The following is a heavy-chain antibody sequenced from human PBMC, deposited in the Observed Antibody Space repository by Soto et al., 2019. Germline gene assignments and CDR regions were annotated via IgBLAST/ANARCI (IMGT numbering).Heavy chain of an antibody. CDR2: IDWDDDK. V-gene: IGHV2-70*01. J-gene: IGHJ3*02. D-gene: IGHD3-22*01. Sequence: GSGSYAGEPTQTLTLTCTFSGFSLSTSGMCVSWIRQPPGKALEWLALIDWDDDKYYSTSLKTRLTISKDTSKNQVVLTMTNMDPVDTATYYCARITLSDYYDSSGYPDAFDIWGQGTMVTVSS. CDR3: ARITLSDYYDSSGYPDAFDI. CDR1: GFSLSTSGMC.